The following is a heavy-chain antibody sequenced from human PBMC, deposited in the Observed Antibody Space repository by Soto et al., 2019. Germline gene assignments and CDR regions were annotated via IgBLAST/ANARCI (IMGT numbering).Heavy chain of an antibody. CDR2: MNPNSANT. Sequence: QVQLVQSGAQVKKPGASVKVSCKASGYTFTNNDISWVRQATGQGLEWMGWMNPNSANTGYAQKFQGRVSMTRNTSIRTAYMELSSLRSDDTAIYYCARMATSGTLNWFDPWGQGTLVIVSS. CDR3: ARMATSGTLNWFDP. V-gene: IGHV1-8*01. CDR1: GYTFTNND. J-gene: IGHJ5*02.